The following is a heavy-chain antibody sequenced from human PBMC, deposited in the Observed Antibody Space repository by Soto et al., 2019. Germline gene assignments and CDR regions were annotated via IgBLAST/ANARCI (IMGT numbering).Heavy chain of an antibody. D-gene: IGHD3-3*01. CDR2: ISAYNGNT. CDR3: ARDYDFWSGHGDYGMDV. CDR1: GYSFTSYG. J-gene: IGHJ6*02. Sequence: GASVKVSCKASGYSFTSYGISWVRQAPGQGLEWMGWISAYNGNTNYAQKLQGRVTMTTDTSTSTAYMELRSLRSDDTAVYYCARDYDFWSGHGDYGMDVWGQGTTVTVSS. V-gene: IGHV1-18*01.